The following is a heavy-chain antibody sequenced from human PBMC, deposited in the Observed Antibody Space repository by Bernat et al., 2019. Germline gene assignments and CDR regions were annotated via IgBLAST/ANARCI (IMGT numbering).Heavy chain of an antibody. CDR1: GFNFGGYW. CDR3: EKCIVAAGRSLYYHYGMDV. Sequence: EVQLVESGGGLVQPGGSLRLSCAASGFNFGGYWMTWVRQAPGKGLEWVANIKQDGSERFYVDSVKGRFTISRDNAKNSLYLQMTSLRAEDTAVYYCEKCIVAAGRSLYYHYGMDVWGQGTTVTVSS. CDR2: IKQDGSER. J-gene: IGHJ6*02. D-gene: IGHD6-13*01. V-gene: IGHV3-7*02.